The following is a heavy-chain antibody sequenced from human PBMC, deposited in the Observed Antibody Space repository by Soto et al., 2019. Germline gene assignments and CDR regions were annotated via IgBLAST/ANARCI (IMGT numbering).Heavy chain of an antibody. V-gene: IGHV3-23*01. CDR1: GFTFRRHG. J-gene: IGHJ4*02. CDR2: INPSGDST. CDR3: AKVDVSTAGSFDY. D-gene: IGHD6-13*01. Sequence: PGGSLGLSCVASGFTFRRHGVSWVRQAPGKGLEWVSTINPSGDSTFYADSVKGRFTISRDNSKNTVYLQMNSLSVGDTAVYLCAKVDVSTAGSFDYWGQGALVTVSS.